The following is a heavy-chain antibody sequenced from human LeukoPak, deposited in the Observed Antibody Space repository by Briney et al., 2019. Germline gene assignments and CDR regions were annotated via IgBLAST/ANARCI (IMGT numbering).Heavy chain of an antibody. V-gene: IGHV3-48*01. Sequence: PGGSLRLSCAASGFTFSSYSMSWVRQAPGKGLEWVSYISSSSSTIYYADSVKGRFTISRDNAKNSLYLQMNSLRAEDTAVYYCARVLGMDIVVVPAAEDYWGQGTLVTVSS. CDR2: ISSSSSTI. J-gene: IGHJ4*02. CDR3: ARVLGMDIVVVPAAEDY. CDR1: GFTFSSYS. D-gene: IGHD2-2*03.